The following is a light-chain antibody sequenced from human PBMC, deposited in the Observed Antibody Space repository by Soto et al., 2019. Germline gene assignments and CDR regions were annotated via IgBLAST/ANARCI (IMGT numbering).Light chain of an antibody. V-gene: IGLV2-8*01. Sequence: QSVLTQPPSASGSPGQSVTISCTGTSSDVGGYKHVSWYQQHPGKAPKLMIYEVNKRPSGVPDRFSGSKSGNTASLTVSGLQAEDEADYYCSSYGGSNNFYVFGTGTKVTVL. CDR3: SSYGGSNNFYV. CDR2: EVN. J-gene: IGLJ1*01. CDR1: SSDVGGYKH.